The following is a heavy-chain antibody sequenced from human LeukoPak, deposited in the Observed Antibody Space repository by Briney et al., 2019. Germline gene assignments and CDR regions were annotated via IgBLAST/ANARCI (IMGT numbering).Heavy chain of an antibody. CDR3: ARHAASGYDLPFDY. CDR2: IYPGDSDT. CDR1: GYNFTSYW. Sequence: GESLKISCKGSGYNFTSYWIGWVRQMPGKGLEWMGIIYPGDSDTRYSPSFQGRVTISADKSISTAYLQWSSLKASDTAIYYCARHAASGYDLPFDYWGQGTLVTVSS. J-gene: IGHJ4*02. V-gene: IGHV5-51*01. D-gene: IGHD5-12*01.